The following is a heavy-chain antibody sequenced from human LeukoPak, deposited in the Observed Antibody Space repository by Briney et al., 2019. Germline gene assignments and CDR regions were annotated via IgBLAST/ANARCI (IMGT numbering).Heavy chain of an antibody. V-gene: IGHV1-69*05. CDR2: IIPIFGTA. Sequence: ASVKVSCKASGGTFSSYAISWVRQAPGQGLEWMGGIIPIFGTANYAQKFRGRVTITTDESTSTAYMELSSLRSEDTAVYYCARDSSYDILTGYTHYNWFDPWGQGTLVTVSS. D-gene: IGHD3-9*01. J-gene: IGHJ5*02. CDR1: GGTFSSYA. CDR3: ARDSSYDILTGYTHYNWFDP.